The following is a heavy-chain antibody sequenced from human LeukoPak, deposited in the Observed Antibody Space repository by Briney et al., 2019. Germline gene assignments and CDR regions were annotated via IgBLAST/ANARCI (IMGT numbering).Heavy chain of an antibody. Sequence: GGSLRLSCAASGFTFSSYAMSWVRQAPGKGLEWVSSISGSGGSTYYADSVKGRFTISRDNAKNSLYLQMNSLRPEDTAVYFCARGLWFNDYWGQGTLVTVSS. CDR2: ISGSGGST. J-gene: IGHJ4*02. CDR3: ARGLWFNDY. D-gene: IGHD3-10*01. V-gene: IGHV3-23*01. CDR1: GFTFSSYA.